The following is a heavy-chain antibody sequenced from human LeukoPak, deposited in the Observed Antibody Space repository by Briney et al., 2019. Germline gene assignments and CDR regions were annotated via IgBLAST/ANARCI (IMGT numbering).Heavy chain of an antibody. D-gene: IGHD2-21*02. V-gene: IGHV3-30*18. CDR1: GFTFSSYG. CDR3: AKGHIVVVTAYDAFDI. J-gene: IGHJ3*02. Sequence: QPGGSLRLSCAASGFTFSSYGMHWVRQAPGKGLEWVAVISYDGSNKYYADSGKGRFTISRDNSKNTLYLQMNSLRAEDTAVYYCAKGHIVVVTAYDAFDIWGQGTMVTVSS. CDR2: ISYDGSNK.